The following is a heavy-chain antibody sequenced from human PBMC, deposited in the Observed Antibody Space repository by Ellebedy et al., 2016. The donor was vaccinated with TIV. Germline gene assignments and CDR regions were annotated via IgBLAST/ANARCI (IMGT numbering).Heavy chain of an antibody. D-gene: IGHD3-10*01. CDR3: ARARGQYLYGSGSYFTN. CDR1: NGSFSGYF. CDR2: INPSGTT. J-gene: IGHJ4*02. Sequence: MPGGSLRLSCAVYNGSFSGYFWTWLRQPPGKGLEWIGEINPSGTTTYNPSLKGRLTISVDTPKKQFSPRLTSVTAADTALYYCARARGQYLYGSGSYFTNWGQGIMVAVSS. V-gene: IGHV4-34*01.